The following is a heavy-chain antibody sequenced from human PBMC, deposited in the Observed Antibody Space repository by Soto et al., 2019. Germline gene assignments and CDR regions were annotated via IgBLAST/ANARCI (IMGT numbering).Heavy chain of an antibody. D-gene: IGHD1-1*01. CDR1: TSTFSTYW. CDR3: ATDYKGY. CDR2: IKQDGSEK. Sequence: EVQLVESGGGLVQPGGSLRLSCAASTSTFSTYWMSWVRQAPGKGLEWVANIKQDGSEKYYVDYVKGRFTISRDNVKNSLYLQINSLRTEDTAVYYCATDYKGYWGQGTLVSVSS. V-gene: IGHV3-7*01. J-gene: IGHJ4*02.